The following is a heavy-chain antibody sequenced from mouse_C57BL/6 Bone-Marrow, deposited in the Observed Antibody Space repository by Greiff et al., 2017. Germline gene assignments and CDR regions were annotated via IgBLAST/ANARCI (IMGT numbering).Heavy chain of an antibody. V-gene: IGHV5-4*01. CDR2: ISDGGSYT. CDR3: ARDPSYYGSSYVDWYFDF. CDR1: GFTFSSYA. Sequence: EVMLVESGGGLVKPGGSLKLSCAASGFTFSSYAMSWVRQTPEKRLEWVATISDGGSYTYYPDNVKGRFTISRDNAKNNLYLQMSHLKSEDTAMYYCARDPSYYGSSYVDWYFDFWGTGTTVTVSA. D-gene: IGHD1-1*01. J-gene: IGHJ1*03.